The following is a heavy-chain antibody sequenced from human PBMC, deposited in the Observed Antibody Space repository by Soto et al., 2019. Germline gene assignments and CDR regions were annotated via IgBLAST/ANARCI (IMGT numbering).Heavy chain of an antibody. J-gene: IGHJ6*02. CDR3: VKGRRYYYDSSGYYYGMDV. CDR1: GFTFSSYA. D-gene: IGHD3-22*01. CDR2: ISSNGGST. Sequence: PGGSLRLSCSASGFTFSSYAMHWVRQAPGKGLEYVSAISSNGGSTYYADSVKGRFTISRDNSKNTLYLQMSSLRAEDTAVYYCVKGRRYYYDSSGYYYGMDVWGQGTTVTVS. V-gene: IGHV3-64D*06.